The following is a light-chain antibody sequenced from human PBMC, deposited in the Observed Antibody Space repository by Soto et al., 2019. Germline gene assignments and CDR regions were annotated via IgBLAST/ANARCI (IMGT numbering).Light chain of an antibody. Sequence: DIQMTQSPSSLSASVGDRVTITCRTSQSISTYLNWHQQKPGKPPKLLIYGASSLQSGVPSRFSGSGSGTDFNLTISSLHPEDFATYYCQQSYSSPFTFGPGTIVDFK. CDR1: QSISTY. CDR3: QQSYSSPFT. CDR2: GAS. V-gene: IGKV1-39*01. J-gene: IGKJ3*01.